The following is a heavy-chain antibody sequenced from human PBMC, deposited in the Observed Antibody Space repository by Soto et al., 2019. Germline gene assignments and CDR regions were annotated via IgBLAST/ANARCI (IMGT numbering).Heavy chain of an antibody. Sequence: GGSLRLSCAASGFTFSSYGMHWVRQAPGKGLEWVAVISYDGSNKYNADSVKGRFTISRDNSKNTLYLQMNSLRAEDTAVYYCAKDYIAVTGPFDYWGQRTLVTVSS. V-gene: IGHV3-30*18. CDR2: ISYDGSNK. CDR3: AKDYIAVTGPFDY. CDR1: GFTFSSYG. D-gene: IGHD6-19*01. J-gene: IGHJ4*02.